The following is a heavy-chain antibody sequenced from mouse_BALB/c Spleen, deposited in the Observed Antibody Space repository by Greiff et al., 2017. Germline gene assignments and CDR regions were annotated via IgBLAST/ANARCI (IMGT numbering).Heavy chain of an antibody. J-gene: IGHJ1*01. CDR3: ARCPYYGSSWWYFDV. Sequence: QVQLQQSGAELVRPGTSVKVSCKASGYAFTNYLIEWVKQRPGQGLEWIGVINPGSGGTNYNEKFKGKATLTADKSSSTAYMQLSSLTSDDSAVYFCARCPYYGSSWWYFDVWGAGTTVTVSS. CDR2: INPGSGGT. D-gene: IGHD1-1*01. V-gene: IGHV1-54*01. CDR1: GYAFTNYL.